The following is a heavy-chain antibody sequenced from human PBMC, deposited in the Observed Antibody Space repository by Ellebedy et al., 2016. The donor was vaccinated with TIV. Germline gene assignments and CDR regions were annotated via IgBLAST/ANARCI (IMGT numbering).Heavy chain of an antibody. CDR2: INPNSGGT. D-gene: IGHD6-19*01. CDR3: ARRGYSSDPYWAFDI. CDR1: GYTFTGYY. J-gene: IGHJ3*02. Sequence: ASVKVSCKASGYTFTGYYIHWVRQAPGQGLEWMGWINPNSGGTNYAQNFQGWVTMTRDTSISTAYIELSSLTSDDKAMYYCARRGYSSDPYWAFDIWGQGTLVTVPS. V-gene: IGHV1-2*04.